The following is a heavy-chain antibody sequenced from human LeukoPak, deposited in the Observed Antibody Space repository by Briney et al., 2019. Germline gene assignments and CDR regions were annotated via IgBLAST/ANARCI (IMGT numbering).Heavy chain of an antibody. D-gene: IGHD2-2*01. J-gene: IGHJ6*02. CDR3: AKVGCSSTSCTISVYYGMDV. CDR2: ISYDGSNK. CDR1: GFTFSSYG. V-gene: IGHV3-30*18. Sequence: GGSLRLSCAASGFTFSSYGMHWGGQATGRGLEGGAGISYDGSNKYYADSVKGRFTISRDNSKNTLYLQMNSLRAEDTAVYHCAKVGCSSTSCTISVYYGMDVWGQGTTVTVSS.